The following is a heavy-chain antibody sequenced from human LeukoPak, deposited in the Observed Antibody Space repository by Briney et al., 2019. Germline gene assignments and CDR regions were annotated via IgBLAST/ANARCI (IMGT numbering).Heavy chain of an antibody. D-gene: IGHD3-16*01. Sequence: SETLSLTCTVSGGSISSYYWSWIRQSLWKGLEWIGYIYYSGSTNYNPSLTSRVTISVDTSKNQFSLKLTSVTAADTAVYYCARDGGYYFDYWGQGTLVTVSS. CDR1: GGSISSYY. CDR2: IYYSGST. V-gene: IGHV4-59*01. CDR3: ARDGGYYFDY. J-gene: IGHJ4*02.